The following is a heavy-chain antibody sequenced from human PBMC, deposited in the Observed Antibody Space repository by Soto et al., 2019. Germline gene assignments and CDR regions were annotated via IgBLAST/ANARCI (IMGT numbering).Heavy chain of an antibody. CDR2: IYSGGDT. J-gene: IGHJ6*02. V-gene: IGHV3-53*01. Sequence: HPGGSLRLSCAASGFSVSSDYMSWVRQAPGKGLEWVSLIYSGGDTYYADSVKGRFTISRDISSNTIYLRMTSLRADDTAIYYCTRAGSDPGNFYISNYYAMDVWGRGTTVTVSS. D-gene: IGHD3-10*01. CDR3: TRAGSDPGNFYISNYYAMDV. CDR1: GFSVSSDY.